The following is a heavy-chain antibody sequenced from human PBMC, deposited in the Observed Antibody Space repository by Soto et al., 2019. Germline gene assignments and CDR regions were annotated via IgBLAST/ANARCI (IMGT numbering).Heavy chain of an antibody. Sequence: LRLSCAASGLTFSSSAMHWVRQAPGKGLEWVALITYDGSNKYYVDSVKGRFTISRDNSKNTLDLQMNSLREEDTAVYYCAAETKSYFYGMDVWGQGTTVTVSS. CDR3: AAETKSYFYGMDV. V-gene: IGHV3-30*03. J-gene: IGHJ6*02. CDR2: ITYDGSNK. CDR1: GLTFSSSA.